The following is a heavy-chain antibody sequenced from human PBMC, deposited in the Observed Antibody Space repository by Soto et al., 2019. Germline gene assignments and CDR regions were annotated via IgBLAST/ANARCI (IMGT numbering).Heavy chain of an antibody. V-gene: IGHV5-51*01. CDR2: MHPGDSDT. CDR1: GYSFSNNW. Sequence: GESLKISCKGSGYSFSNNWVGWARQMPGKGLEWMGIMHPGDSDTRYSPSFQRQVTISADKSINTAHPQWSSLKPPDSHTNYYARHNRYSSTWFEGWFDPWGQGTLVTVAS. J-gene: IGHJ5*02. CDR3: ARHNRYSSTWFEGWFDP. D-gene: IGHD6-13*01.